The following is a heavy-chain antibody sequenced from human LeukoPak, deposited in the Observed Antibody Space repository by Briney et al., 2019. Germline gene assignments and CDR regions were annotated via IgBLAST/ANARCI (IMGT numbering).Heavy chain of an antibody. Sequence: GGSLRLSCAASGFTFDDYGMSWVRQAPGKGLEWVSGINWNGGSTGYADSVKGRFTISRDNAKNSLYLQMNSLGAEDTAVYYCASLVVITNWFDPWGQGTLVTVSS. CDR3: ASLVVITNWFDP. J-gene: IGHJ5*02. V-gene: IGHV3-20*04. D-gene: IGHD3-22*01. CDR2: INWNGGST. CDR1: GFTFDDYG.